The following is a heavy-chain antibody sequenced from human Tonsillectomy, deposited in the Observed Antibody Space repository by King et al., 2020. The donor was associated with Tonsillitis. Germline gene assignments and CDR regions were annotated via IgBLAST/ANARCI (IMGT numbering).Heavy chain of an antibody. CDR2: ISYDGSNK. CDR3: AKDWDRVYGDYVGLSI. CDR1: GFTFSSYG. Sequence: VQLVESGGGVVQPGRSLRLSCAASGFTFSSYGMHWVRQAPGKGLEWVAVISYDGSNKYYADCVKGRFTISRDNSKNTLYLQMNSLRAEDTAVYYCAKDWDRVYGDYVGLSIWGQGTLVTVSS. D-gene: IGHD4-17*01. V-gene: IGHV3-30*18. J-gene: IGHJ4*02.